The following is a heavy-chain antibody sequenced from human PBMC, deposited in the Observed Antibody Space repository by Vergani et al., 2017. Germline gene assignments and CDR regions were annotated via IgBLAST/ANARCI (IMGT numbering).Heavy chain of an antibody. V-gene: IGHV4-39*01. CDR2: IYYSGST. CDR1: GASIRSSNYY. D-gene: IGHD6-19*01. CDR3: ARHSTVEWLVKLGWIDP. Sequence: QLQLQESGPGLVKPSATLSLTCSVSGASIRSSNYYWGWIRQPPGKGLGWIASIYYSGSTYYNPSLKNRVTISVDTSKNQFSLKLSSVTAADTAVYFCARHSTVEWLVKLGWIDPWGQGILVTVSS. J-gene: IGHJ5*02.